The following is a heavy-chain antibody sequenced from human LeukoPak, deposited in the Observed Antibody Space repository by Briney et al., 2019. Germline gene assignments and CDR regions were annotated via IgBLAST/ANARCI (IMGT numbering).Heavy chain of an antibody. CDR1: GFTFSSYG. D-gene: IGHD2-15*01. V-gene: IGHV3-30*02. J-gene: IGHJ6*04. Sequence: GGSLRLSCAASGFTFSSYGMHWVRQAPGKGLEWVAFIREGGSNKYYADSVKGRFTISRDNSKNTLYLQMNSLRAEDTAVYYCAKDFHGYCSGGGCYSSPDVWGKGTTVTISS. CDR2: IREGGSNK. CDR3: AKDFHGYCSGGGCYSSPDV.